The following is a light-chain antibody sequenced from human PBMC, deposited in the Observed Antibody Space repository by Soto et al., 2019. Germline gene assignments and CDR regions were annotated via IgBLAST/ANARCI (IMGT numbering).Light chain of an antibody. Sequence: EFVLTQSPGTLSLSPGERATLSCRASQTVRNNYLAWYQQKPGQAPRLLIYDASSRATGIPDRFSGGGSGTDFTLTISSLQSEDFVVYYCQQYNTWPIMFGQGTRLEIK. CDR2: DAS. CDR3: QQYNTWPIM. V-gene: IGKV3-20*01. J-gene: IGKJ5*01. CDR1: QTVRNNY.